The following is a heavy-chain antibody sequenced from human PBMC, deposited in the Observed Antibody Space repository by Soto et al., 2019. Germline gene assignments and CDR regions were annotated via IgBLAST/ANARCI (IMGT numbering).Heavy chain of an antibody. CDR3: ARDYYSNRGYYYYGMDV. J-gene: IGHJ6*02. CDR1: GGSISSYY. D-gene: IGHD4-4*01. V-gene: IGHV4-59*01. Sequence: SETLSLTCTVSGGSISSYYWSWIRQPPGKGLEWIGYIYYSGSTNYNPSLKSRVTISVDTSKNQISMKLSTVTAADTAVYYCARDYYSNRGYYYYGMDVWGQGTTVTVSS. CDR2: IYYSGST.